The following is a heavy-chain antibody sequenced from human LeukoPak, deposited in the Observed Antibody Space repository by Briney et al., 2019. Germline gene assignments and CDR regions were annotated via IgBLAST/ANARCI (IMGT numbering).Heavy chain of an antibody. CDR2: FRTTTDGGTG. D-gene: IGHD4-23*01. CDR3: VTPLRWELSNDY. V-gene: IGHV3-15*01. CDR1: GFTFSNTW. J-gene: IGHJ4*02. Sequence: GGSLRLSCAAAGFTFSNTWVTWGRQTPGGGGEGGSFFRTTTDGGTGEYAAPVKGRFTISRDVSINTLFLQMSSLKIEDTAVYYCVTPLRWELSNDYWGQGTLVTVSS.